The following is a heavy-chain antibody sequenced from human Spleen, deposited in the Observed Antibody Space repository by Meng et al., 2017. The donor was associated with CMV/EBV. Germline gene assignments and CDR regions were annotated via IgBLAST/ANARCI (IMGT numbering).Heavy chain of an antibody. D-gene: IGHD3-3*01. V-gene: IGHV4-30-4*08. CDR1: GGSISSGGYY. J-gene: IGHJ3*02. Sequence: SETLSLTCTVSGGSISSGGYYWRWIRQHPGKGLEWLGSINYSGSTSYSPSLQSRLSISLDTSKNQFSLRLSSVTAADTAVYYCARDTYDFWSDNEVGVFDMWGQGTMVTFSS. CDR2: INYSGST. CDR3: ARDTYDFWSDNEVGVFDM.